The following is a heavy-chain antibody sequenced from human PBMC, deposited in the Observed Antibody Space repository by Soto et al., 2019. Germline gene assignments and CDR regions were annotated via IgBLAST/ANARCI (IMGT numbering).Heavy chain of an antibody. CDR2: IYTSGTT. D-gene: IGHD3-9*01. CDR3: AREDYYDTGYYVV. CDR1: GRSMRGYY. V-gene: IGHV4-4*07. J-gene: IGHJ4*02. Sequence: SETLSLTCTVSGRSMRGYYLSLIRQPAGEGLEWIGLIYTSGTTDFNPSIKGRVTMSVDTSKNQFSLKLTSVTAADTALYYCAREDYYDTGYYVVWGQGTQVTVSS.